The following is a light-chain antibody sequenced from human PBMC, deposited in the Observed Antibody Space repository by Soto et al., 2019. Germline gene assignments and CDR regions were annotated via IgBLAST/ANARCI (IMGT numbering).Light chain of an antibody. CDR1: QSVTSN. CDR2: GAS. CDR3: QQYNNWPLT. J-gene: IGKJ4*01. V-gene: IGKV3-15*01. Sequence: EIVMTQSPATLSVSPGERATLSCRASQSVTSNLAWYQQKPGQPPRRLLYGASTRATSIPARFSGSGSGTAFTLTISSLQSEDFAVYYCQQYNNWPLTFGGGTKVEIK.